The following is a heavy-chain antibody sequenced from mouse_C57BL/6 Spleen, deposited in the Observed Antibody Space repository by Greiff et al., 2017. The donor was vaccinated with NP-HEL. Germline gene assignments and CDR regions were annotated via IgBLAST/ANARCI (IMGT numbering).Heavy chain of an antibody. CDR1: GYTFTDYE. V-gene: IGHV1-15*01. Sequence: QVQLQQSGAELVRPGASVTLSCKASGYTFTDYEMHWVKQTPVHGLEWIGAIDPETGGTAYNQKFKGKAILTADKSSSPAYMELRSRTSEDSAVYYCTRSRGYYGSSFYAMDYWGQGTSVTVSS. CDR3: TRSRGYYGSSFYAMDY. J-gene: IGHJ4*01. D-gene: IGHD1-1*01. CDR2: IDPETGGT.